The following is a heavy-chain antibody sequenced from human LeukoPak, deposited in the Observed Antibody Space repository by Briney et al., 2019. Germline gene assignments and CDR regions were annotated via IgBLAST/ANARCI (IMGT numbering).Heavy chain of an antibody. CDR3: AREADSSGYGTLFY. CDR2: INPNSGGT. Sequence: GASVKVSCKASGYTFTGYYMHWVRQAPGQGLEWMGWINPNSGGTNYAQKFQGRVTMTRDTSISTAYMELSRLRSDDTAVYYCAREADSSGYGTLFYWGQGTLVTVSS. J-gene: IGHJ4*02. D-gene: IGHD3-22*01. CDR1: GYTFTGYY. V-gene: IGHV1-2*02.